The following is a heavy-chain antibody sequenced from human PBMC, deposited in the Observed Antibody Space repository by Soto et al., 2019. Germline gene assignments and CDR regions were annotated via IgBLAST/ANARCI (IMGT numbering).Heavy chain of an antibody. V-gene: IGHV1-46*01. D-gene: IGHD3-3*01. CDR3: ARDPNYYDFWAGSYYFHGMDV. Sequence: QVQLVQSGAEVKKPGASVKVACKTSGYTFTNYFVHWVRQAPGQGLEWMGAINPGNRITNYALRFQGRVTMTGDTSTNAVYLELSSLRSEDTAVYSCARDPNYYDFWAGSYYFHGMDVWGQGTTVTVSS. CDR1: GYTFTNYF. CDR2: INPGNRIT. J-gene: IGHJ6*02.